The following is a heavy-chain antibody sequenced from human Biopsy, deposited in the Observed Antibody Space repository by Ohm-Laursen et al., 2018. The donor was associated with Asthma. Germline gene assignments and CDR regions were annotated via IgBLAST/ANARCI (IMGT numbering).Heavy chain of an antibody. CDR1: GFIISDSY. V-gene: IGHV3-11*06. D-gene: IGHD3-22*01. Sequence: SLRLSCTPSGFIISDSYMSCIRLAPGKGLEWVSYISSSSSYTNYADSVRGRFTISRDNALNSLFLNMSSLRAEDTAIYYCATHYYDRSGFYFQLWGQGTLVSVSS. CDR2: ISSSSSYT. J-gene: IGHJ1*01. CDR3: ATHYYDRSGFYFQL.